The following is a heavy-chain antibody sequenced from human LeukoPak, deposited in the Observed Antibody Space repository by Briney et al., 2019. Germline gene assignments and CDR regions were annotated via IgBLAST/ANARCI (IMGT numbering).Heavy chain of an antibody. J-gene: IGHJ6*03. CDR3: AKGGYDYGYYYYYYLDV. CDR2: VSGSGSST. Sequence: GGTLRLSCAASGFTFSCYGMSWVRQAPGKGLEWVAGVSGSGSSTDYADSVRGRFTISRDNSKNTLYLQMNSLRAEETARYVCAKGGYDYGYYYYYYLDVWGKGTTVTISS. CDR1: GFTFSCYG. V-gene: IGHV3-23*01. D-gene: IGHD5-12*01.